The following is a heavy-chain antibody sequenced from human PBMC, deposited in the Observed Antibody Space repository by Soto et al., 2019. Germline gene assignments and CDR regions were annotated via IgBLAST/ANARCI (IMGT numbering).Heavy chain of an antibody. D-gene: IGHD4-17*01. V-gene: IGHV4-31*03. CDR3: ARASGGMTTVTTYFSVFDY. J-gene: IGHJ4*02. CDR2: IYYSGST. Sequence: SETLSLTCTVSGGSISSGGYYWSWIRQHPGKGLEWIGYIYYSGSTYYNPSLKSRVTISVDTSKNQFSLKLSSVTAADTAVYYCARASGGMTTVTTYFSVFDYWGQGTLVTVSS. CDR1: GGSISSGGYY.